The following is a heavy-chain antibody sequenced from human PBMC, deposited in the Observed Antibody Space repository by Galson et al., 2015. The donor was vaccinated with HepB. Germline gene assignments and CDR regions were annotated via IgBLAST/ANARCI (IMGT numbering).Heavy chain of an antibody. V-gene: IGHV3-30-3*01. Sequence: SLRLSCAASGFTLSSYAMHWVRQAPGKGLEWVAVISYDGSNKYYADSMKGRFTISRDNSKNTLYLQMNSLRAEDTAVYYCARDSLPYSSGWYCWFDPWGQGTLVTVSS. CDR2: ISYDGSNK. CDR3: ARDSLPYSSGWYCWFDP. J-gene: IGHJ5*02. D-gene: IGHD6-19*01. CDR1: GFTLSSYA.